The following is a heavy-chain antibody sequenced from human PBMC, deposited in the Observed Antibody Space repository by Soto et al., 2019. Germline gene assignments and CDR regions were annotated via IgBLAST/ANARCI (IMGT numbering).Heavy chain of an antibody. J-gene: IGHJ5*02. CDR2: INPNSGGT. Sequence: ASVKVSCKASGYTFTGYYMHWVRQAPGQGLEWMGWINPNSGGTNYAQKFQGWVTMTRDTSISTAYMELSRLRSDDTAVYYCARDRGTAAGYNWFDPWGQGTLVTVSS. CDR3: ARDRGTAAGYNWFDP. V-gene: IGHV1-2*04. CDR1: GYTFTGYY. D-gene: IGHD6-13*01.